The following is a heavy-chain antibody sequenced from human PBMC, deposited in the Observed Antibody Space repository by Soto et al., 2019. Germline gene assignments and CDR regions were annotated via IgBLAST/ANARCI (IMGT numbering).Heavy chain of an antibody. Sequence: GGSLRLSCVASGFTLSTYAMSWVRQAPGKGLEWVSGITGSGGSTYYADSVKGRFTISRDNSKSTVSLHMNSLRAEDTAVYYCAKEPPSKLEPNFDYWGQGTLVTVSS. V-gene: IGHV3-23*01. CDR3: AKEPPSKLEPNFDY. CDR1: GFTLSTYA. J-gene: IGHJ4*02. D-gene: IGHD1-1*01. CDR2: ITGSGGST.